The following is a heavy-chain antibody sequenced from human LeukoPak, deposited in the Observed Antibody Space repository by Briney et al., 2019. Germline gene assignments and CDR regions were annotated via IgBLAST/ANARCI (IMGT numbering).Heavy chain of an antibody. Sequence: SETLTLTCTVSGGSISSSSYYWGWIRQPPGKGLEWIGTIYYSGSTYYNPSLKSRVTISVNTSKNQFSLKLSSVTAADTAVYYCARQGSGNYLSPVNYWGQGTLVTVSS. CDR3: ARQGSGNYLSPVNY. D-gene: IGHD1-26*01. CDR1: GGSISSSSYY. J-gene: IGHJ4*02. V-gene: IGHV4-39*01. CDR2: IYYSGST.